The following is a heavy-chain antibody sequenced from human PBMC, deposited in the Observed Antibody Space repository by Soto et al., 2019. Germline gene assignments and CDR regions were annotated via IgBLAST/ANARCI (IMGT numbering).Heavy chain of an antibody. J-gene: IGHJ6*02. Sequence: PGGSLRLSCAASGFTFSNAWMSWVRQAPGKGLEWVGRIKSKTDGGTTDYAAPVKGRFTISRDDSKNTLYLQMNSLKTEDTAVYYCTTDGAYFDWYYYGMDVWGQGTTVTVS. V-gene: IGHV3-15*01. CDR1: GFTFSNAW. CDR3: TTDGAYFDWYYYGMDV. D-gene: IGHD3-9*01. CDR2: IKSKTDGGTT.